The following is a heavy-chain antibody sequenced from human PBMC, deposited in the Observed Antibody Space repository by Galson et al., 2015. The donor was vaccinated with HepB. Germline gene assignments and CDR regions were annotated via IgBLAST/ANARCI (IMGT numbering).Heavy chain of an antibody. V-gene: IGHV3-30*18. CDR1: GFTFSSYG. D-gene: IGHD5-24*01. CDR2: ISYGGSNK. Sequence: SLRLSCAASGFTFSSYGMHWVRQAPGKGLEWVAVISYGGSNKYYADSVKGRFTISRDNSKNTLYLQMNSLRAEDTAVYYCAKDGWLRQIHYYYYMDVWGKGTTVTVSS. CDR3: AKDGWLRQIHYYYYMDV. J-gene: IGHJ6*03.